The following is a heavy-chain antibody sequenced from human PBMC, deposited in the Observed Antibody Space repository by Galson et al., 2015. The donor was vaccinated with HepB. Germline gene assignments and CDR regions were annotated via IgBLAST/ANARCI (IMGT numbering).Heavy chain of an antibody. CDR1: GFTFSSYS. J-gene: IGHJ3*02. Sequence: SLRLSCAASGFTFSSYSMNWVRQAPGKGLEWVSSISSSSSYIYYADSVKGRFTISRDNAKNSLYLQMNSLRAEDTAVYYCARVFSTPGADAFDIWGQGTMVTVSS. D-gene: IGHD2-2*01. V-gene: IGHV3-21*01. CDR2: ISSSSSYI. CDR3: ARVFSTPGADAFDI.